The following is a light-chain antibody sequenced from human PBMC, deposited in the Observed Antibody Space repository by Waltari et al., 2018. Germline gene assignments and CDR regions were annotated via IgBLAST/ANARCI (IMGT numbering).Light chain of an antibody. CDR2: ENT. V-gene: IGLV1-51*02. CDR1: SSNIGNNY. CDR3: GTWDSSLSGAV. Sequence: QSVLTQPPSVSAAPGQRVTIACPGGSSNIGNNYVSWYRQFPGPAPKPLIYENTERPSGIPGRFSGSKSGTSATLDITGLQAGDEADYYCGTWDSSLSGAVFGGGTHVTVL. J-gene: IGLJ7*01.